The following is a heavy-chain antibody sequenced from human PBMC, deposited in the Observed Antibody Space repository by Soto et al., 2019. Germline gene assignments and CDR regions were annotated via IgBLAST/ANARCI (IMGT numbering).Heavy chain of an antibody. D-gene: IGHD3-16*01. J-gene: IGHJ6*02. CDR2: ILYDGSDK. V-gene: IGHV3-30*18. Sequence: QVQLVDSGGGVVQPGTSLRLSCAASGFTFGNYGMHWVRQPPGKGLEWMSSILYDGSDKNYADSVKGRFTISRDDSKNTVYLQMDSLRPDDTAVYYCAQWGEVSHNPGGNYYYGMDVWGQGTTVTVYS. CDR1: GFTFGNYG. CDR3: AQWGEVSHNPGGNYYYGMDV.